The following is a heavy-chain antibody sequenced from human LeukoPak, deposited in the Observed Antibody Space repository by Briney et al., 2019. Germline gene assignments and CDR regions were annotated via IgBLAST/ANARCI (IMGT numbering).Heavy chain of an antibody. Sequence: ASVKLSCKVSGYTLTELSMHWVRQAPGKGLEWMGGFDPEDGETIYAQKFQGRVTMTEDTSTDTAYMELSSLRSEDTAVYYCAASIVVVPAGLFDDFDYWGQGTLVTVSS. CDR2: FDPEDGET. CDR3: AASIVVVPAGLFDDFDY. V-gene: IGHV1-24*01. J-gene: IGHJ4*02. CDR1: GYTLTELS. D-gene: IGHD2-2*01.